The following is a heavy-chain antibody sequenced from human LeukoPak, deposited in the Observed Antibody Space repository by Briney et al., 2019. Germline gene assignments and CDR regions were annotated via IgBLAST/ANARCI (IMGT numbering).Heavy chain of an antibody. CDR2: IAYNGNT. CDR1: GGSINGYY. Sequence: SETLSLTCSVSGGSINGYYWKWIRQPPGKGLEWIGYIAYNGNTNYSPSLKSRVTILVDTSKNQFSLKLSSVTAADTAIYYCARHERDASLDHALDIWGRGTMVTVSS. CDR3: ARHERDASLDHALDI. V-gene: IGHV4-59*08. D-gene: IGHD5-24*01. J-gene: IGHJ3*02.